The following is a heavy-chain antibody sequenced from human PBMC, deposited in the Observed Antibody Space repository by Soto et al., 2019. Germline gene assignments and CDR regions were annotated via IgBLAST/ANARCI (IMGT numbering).Heavy chain of an antibody. J-gene: IGHJ6*02. Sequence: GGSLRLSCAASGFTFSSYAMHWVGQAPGKGLEWVAVISYDGSNKYYADSVKGRFTISRDNSKNTLYLQMNSLRAEDTAVYYCANGYDGYYYYGLDVWGQGTTVTVSS. V-gene: IGHV3-30-3*01. CDR1: GFTFSSYA. CDR3: ANGYDGYYYYGLDV. CDR2: ISYDGSNK. D-gene: IGHD5-12*01.